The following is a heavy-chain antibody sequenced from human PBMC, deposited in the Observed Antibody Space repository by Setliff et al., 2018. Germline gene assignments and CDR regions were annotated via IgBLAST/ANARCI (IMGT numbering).Heavy chain of an antibody. V-gene: IGHV3-23*03. J-gene: IGHJ4*02. CDR3: VNARMVTTWGRAY. CDR1: GFTFSSDA. Sequence: GGSLRLSCAASGFTFSSDAMTWVRQAPGKGLEWVSVISSDGSSIYYADSVKGRFTISRDNSKNTLYLQVNSLRADDTAVYYCVNARMVTTWGRAYWGQGTLVTVSS. D-gene: IGHD4-17*01. CDR2: ISSDGSSI.